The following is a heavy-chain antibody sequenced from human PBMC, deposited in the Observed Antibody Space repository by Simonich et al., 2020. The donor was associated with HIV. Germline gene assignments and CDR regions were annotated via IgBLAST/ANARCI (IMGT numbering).Heavy chain of an antibody. V-gene: IGHV4-34*01. D-gene: IGHD6-6*01. CDR2: INHSGST. CDR3: ARNGIAARPDTSEVDY. J-gene: IGHJ4*02. CDR1: GGSFSGYY. Sequence: QVQLQQWGAGLLKPSETLSLNCAVYGGSFSGYYWTWIRQPPGKGLEWIGEINHSGSTDYNPSLKSRVTISVDTSKSQFSLKVSSVTAADTAVYYCARNGIAARPDTSEVDYWGQGTLVTVSS.